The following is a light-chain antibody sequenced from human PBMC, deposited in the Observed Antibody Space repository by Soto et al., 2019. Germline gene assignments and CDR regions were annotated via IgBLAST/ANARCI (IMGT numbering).Light chain of an antibody. CDR1: QIVNIN. CDR2: GAS. J-gene: IGKJ1*01. V-gene: IGKV3-15*01. CDR3: HQYNNWPWT. Sequence: EIVMTQSPATLSVSPWERATLSFRASQIVNINLVWYQQKPGQAPRPLIYGASTRATGIPVRFSGSGSETEFTLTIRSLQSEDSALYYCHQYNNWPWTFGQGTKVDIK.